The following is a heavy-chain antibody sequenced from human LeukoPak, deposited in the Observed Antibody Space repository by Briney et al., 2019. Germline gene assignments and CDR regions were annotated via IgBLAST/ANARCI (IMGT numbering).Heavy chain of an antibody. J-gene: IGHJ4*02. CDR2: IYYSGST. CDR3: ARFGFRARYFDY. CDR1: GVSISSSSYY. V-gene: IGHV4-39*01. Sequence: PSETLSLTCTVSGVSISSSSYYWGWIRQPPGKGLEWIGSIYYSGSTYYNPSLKSRVTISVDTSKNQFSLKLSSVTAADTAVYYCARFGFRARYFDYWGQGTLVTVSS. D-gene: IGHD3-10*01.